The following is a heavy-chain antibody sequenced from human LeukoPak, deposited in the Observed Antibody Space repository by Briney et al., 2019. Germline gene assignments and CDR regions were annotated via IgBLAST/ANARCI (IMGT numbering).Heavy chain of an antibody. Sequence: SETLSLTCTVSGGSISSYYWSWIRQPPGKGLEWIGYIYYSGSTNYNPSLKSRVTISVDTSKNQFSLKLSSVTAADTAVYYCARCRDGYNCDYWAQGTLVTVSS. CDR1: GGSISSYY. CDR3: ARCRDGYNCDY. CDR2: IYYSGST. D-gene: IGHD5-24*01. V-gene: IGHV4-59*08. J-gene: IGHJ4*02.